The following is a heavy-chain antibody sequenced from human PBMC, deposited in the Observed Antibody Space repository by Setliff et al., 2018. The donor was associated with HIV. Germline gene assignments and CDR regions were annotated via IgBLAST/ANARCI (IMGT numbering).Heavy chain of an antibody. CDR1: GFTFNTYE. Sequence: PGGSLRLSCAASGFTFNTYEMNWVRQAPGKGLEWISYISRSGTTIYYADSVKGRFTISRDNVKNSLYLEMNSLRAEDTAVYYCARVGLQKLALDYWGQGTLVTVSS. CDR2: ISRSGTTI. V-gene: IGHV3-48*03. D-gene: IGHD6-13*01. CDR3: ARVGLQKLALDY. J-gene: IGHJ4*02.